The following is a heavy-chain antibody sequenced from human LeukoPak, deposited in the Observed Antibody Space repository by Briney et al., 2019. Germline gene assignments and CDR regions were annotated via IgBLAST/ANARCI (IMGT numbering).Heavy chain of an antibody. CDR3: ARLLRYSPGWGRKIEGAFDI. Sequence: GGSLRLSCAASGFTFSSYWMHWVRQAPGKGLVWVSRINSDGSSTSYADSVKGRFTISRDNAKNSLYLQMNSLRAEDTAVYYCARLLRYSPGWGRKIEGAFDIGGKGKMVTVSS. D-gene: IGHD3-9*01. CDR2: INSDGSST. CDR1: GFTFSSYW. J-gene: IGHJ3*02. V-gene: IGHV3-74*01.